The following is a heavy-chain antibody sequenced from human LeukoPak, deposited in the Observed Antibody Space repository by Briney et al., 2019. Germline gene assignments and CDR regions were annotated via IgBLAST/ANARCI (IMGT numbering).Heavy chain of an antibody. J-gene: IGHJ3*02. Sequence: PGGSLRLSCAASGFTFSNYGMHWVRQAPGKGLEWVAVISYDGFNKYYADSVKGRFTISRDNAKNSLYLQMNSLRAEDTAVYYCAREEVVAKAFDIWGQGTMVTVSS. CDR3: AREEVVAKAFDI. D-gene: IGHD2-15*01. V-gene: IGHV3-33*08. CDR1: GFTFSNYG. CDR2: ISYDGFNK.